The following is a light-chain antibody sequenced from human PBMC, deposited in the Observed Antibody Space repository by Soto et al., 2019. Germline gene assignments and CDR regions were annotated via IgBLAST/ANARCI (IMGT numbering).Light chain of an antibody. J-gene: IGKJ1*01. CDR2: AAY. Sequence: DIQMIQSPSSLSPSVRDTVTVTWRASQSISSYLTWYQQKPGKAPKLLIYAAYNLQSGVPSRFSGSGSGTDFTLTISSLQPEDFAAYYCQQSYDMPWTFGQGTKVDIK. CDR1: QSISSY. CDR3: QQSYDMPWT. V-gene: IGKV1-39*01.